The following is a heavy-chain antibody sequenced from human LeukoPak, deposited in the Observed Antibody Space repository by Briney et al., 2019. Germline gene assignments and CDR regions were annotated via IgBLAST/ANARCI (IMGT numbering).Heavy chain of an antibody. J-gene: IGHJ4*02. CDR2: VDPEDGET. D-gene: IGHD4-11*01. CDR1: GYTFTDYY. Sequence: ATVKISCKASGYTFTDYYMHWVQQAPGKGLEWMGRVDPEDGETIYAEKFQGRVTITADTSTDTAYMELSSLRSEDTAVYYCATDQYSNYVHFVYWGQGTLVTVSS. V-gene: IGHV1-69-2*01. CDR3: ATDQYSNYVHFVY.